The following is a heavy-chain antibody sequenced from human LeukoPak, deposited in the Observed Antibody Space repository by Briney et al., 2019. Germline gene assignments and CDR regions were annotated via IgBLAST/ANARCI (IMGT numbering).Heavy chain of an antibody. CDR2: IYYSGST. CDR3: AREAATVTTPNWFDP. J-gene: IGHJ5*02. Sequence: SETLSLTCTVSGGSISSSGYYWGWIRQPPGKGLEWIGSIYYSGSTYYNPSLKSRVTISVDTSKNQFSLKLSSVTAADTAVYYCAREAATVTTPNWFDPWGQGTLVTVSS. D-gene: IGHD4-17*01. CDR1: GGSISSSGYY. V-gene: IGHV4-39*07.